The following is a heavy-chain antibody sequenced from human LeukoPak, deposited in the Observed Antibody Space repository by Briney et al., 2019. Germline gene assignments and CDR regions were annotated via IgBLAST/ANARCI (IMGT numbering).Heavy chain of an antibody. CDR1: GFTLSSYW. J-gene: IGHJ6*02. CDR3: ARVADWGYYYGMDV. D-gene: IGHD3-9*01. CDR2: INTDGSST. V-gene: IGHV3-74*01. Sequence: GGSLRLSCAASGFTLSSYWMHWVRQAPGKGLVWVTRINTDGSSTSCADSVKGRFIISRDNAKNTLYLQMNSLRAEDTAVYYCARVADWGYYYGMDVWGQGTTVTVS.